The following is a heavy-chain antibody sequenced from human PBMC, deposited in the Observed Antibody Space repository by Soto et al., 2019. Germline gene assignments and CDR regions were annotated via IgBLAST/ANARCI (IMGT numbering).Heavy chain of an antibody. J-gene: IGHJ6*02. CDR3: ARGLGGWELPRTGYYYGMDV. CDR1: GFTVSSNY. V-gene: IGHV3-53*01. D-gene: IGHD1-26*01. CDR2: IYSGGST. Sequence: GGSLRLSCAASGFTVSSNYMSWVRQAPGKGLEWVSVIYSGGSTYYADSVKGRFTISRDNSKNTLYLQMNSLRAEDTAVYYCARGLGGWELPRTGYYYGMDVWGQGTTVTVSS.